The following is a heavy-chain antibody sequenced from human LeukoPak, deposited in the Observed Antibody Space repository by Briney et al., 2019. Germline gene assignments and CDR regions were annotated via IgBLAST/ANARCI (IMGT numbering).Heavy chain of an antibody. CDR3: ARAGPYDYYDSSGHDY. V-gene: IGHV1-2*02. D-gene: IGHD3-22*01. CDR1: GYTFTSYD. J-gene: IGHJ4*02. Sequence: ASVKVSCKASGYTFTSYDINWVRQAPGQGLEWMGWINPNSGGTNYAQKFQGRVTMTRDTSISTAYMELSRLRSDDTAVYYCARAGPYDYYDSSGHDYWGQGTLVTVSS. CDR2: INPNSGGT.